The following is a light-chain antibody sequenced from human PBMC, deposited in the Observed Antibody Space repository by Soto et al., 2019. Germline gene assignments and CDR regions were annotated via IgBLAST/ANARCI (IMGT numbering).Light chain of an antibody. J-gene: IGLJ2*01. CDR1: SSDVGGYNY. V-gene: IGLV2-14*01. Sequence: QAVVTQPASVSGSPGQSITISCTGTSSDVGGYNYVSWYQHHPGKAPKLMIYEVSNRPSGVSNRFSGSKSGNTASLTISGLQAEDEADYSCSSYTSSTTPVVFGGGTKVTVL. CDR2: EVS. CDR3: SSYTSSTTPVV.